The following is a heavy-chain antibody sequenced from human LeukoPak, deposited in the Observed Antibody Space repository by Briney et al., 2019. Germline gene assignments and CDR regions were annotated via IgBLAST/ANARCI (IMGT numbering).Heavy chain of an antibody. V-gene: IGHV3-48*03. CDR2: ISGSGSTI. CDR1: GFTFSTYE. CDR3: ARAYSERYGLGYYYMDV. Sequence: GGSLRLSCAASGFTFSTYEMNWVRQAPGKGLEWVSYISGSGSTIYYADSVKGRFTISRDNAKNALYLQMNSLRVEDTAVYYCARAYSERYGLGYYYMDVWGKGTTVTVSS. D-gene: IGHD1-26*01. J-gene: IGHJ6*03.